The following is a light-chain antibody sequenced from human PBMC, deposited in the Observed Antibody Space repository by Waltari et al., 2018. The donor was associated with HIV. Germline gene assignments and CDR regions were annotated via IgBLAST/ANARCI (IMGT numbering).Light chain of an antibody. V-gene: IGLV1-47*01. CDR1: HSNIGNNF. Sequence: QSVLTQPPSASRSPGQTVLMSCSGTHSNIGNNFPPWFQQGPGGAPKLVIYRNDQRPSGVPDRFSAAKSGSSASLAITGLQSDDEAAYYCASWDDKLSHWVFGGGTKLTV. J-gene: IGLJ3*02. CDR3: ASWDDKLSHWV. CDR2: RND.